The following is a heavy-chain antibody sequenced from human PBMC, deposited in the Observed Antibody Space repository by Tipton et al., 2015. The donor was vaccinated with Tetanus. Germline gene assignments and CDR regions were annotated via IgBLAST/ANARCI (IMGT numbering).Heavy chain of an antibody. V-gene: IGHV3-53*01. Sequence: QLVQSGGGLIQPGGSLRLSCAASGFTVSNSYMTWVRQAPGKGLEWVSSIFNYGGTYSADSVKGRFTISRDNSKNTLYLQMNSLSAEDTAVYYCGGFSFSDDLDIWGRGTMVTVSS. CDR3: GGFSFSDDLDI. CDR1: GFTVSNSY. J-gene: IGHJ3*02. CDR2: IFNYGGT. D-gene: IGHD2-15*01.